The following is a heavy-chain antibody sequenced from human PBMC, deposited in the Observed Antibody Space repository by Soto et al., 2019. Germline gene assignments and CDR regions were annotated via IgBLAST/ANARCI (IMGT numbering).Heavy chain of an antibody. CDR1: GFTFRTYT. CDR3: ARDRGYDAHDYYYNAMDV. Sequence: GSLRLSCISSGFTFRTYTMNWVRQAPGKGLEWVSGIRGFSPYTFYAESVRGRFTISRDNAKNSLFLQMDSLRAEDTAVYYCARDRGYDAHDYYYNAMDVWGQGTTVTVS. V-gene: IGHV3-21*01. D-gene: IGHD3-10*01. CDR2: IRGFSPYT. J-gene: IGHJ6*02.